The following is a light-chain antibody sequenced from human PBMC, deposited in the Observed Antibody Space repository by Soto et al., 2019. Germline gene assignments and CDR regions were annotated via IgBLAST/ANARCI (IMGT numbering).Light chain of an antibody. Sequence: VLTQPPSASGTPGQRVTISCSGSSSNIGSNTVIWYQQLPGTAPNLLIFGNNQRPSGVPDRFSGSKSGTSASLAISGLQSEDEADYYCATWDDSLNGYVFGTGTKVTVL. CDR2: GNN. CDR1: SSNIGSNT. CDR3: ATWDDSLNGYV. V-gene: IGLV1-44*01. J-gene: IGLJ1*01.